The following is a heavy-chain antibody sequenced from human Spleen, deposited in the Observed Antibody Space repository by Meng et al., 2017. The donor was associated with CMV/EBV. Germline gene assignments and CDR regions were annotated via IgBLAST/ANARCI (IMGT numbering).Heavy chain of an antibody. CDR1: GYSFTSYG. CDR3: ARAGLTIFGVVILDDY. J-gene: IGHJ4*02. D-gene: IGHD3-3*01. CDR2: ISTYNGNT. Sequence: ASVKVSCKASGYSFTSYGVTWVRQAPGLGLEWMGWISTYNGNTHYAQNCQGRVTMTTDTSTTTAYMELRSLTSDDTAVYYCARAGLTIFGVVILDDYWGQGTLVTVSS. V-gene: IGHV1-18*04.